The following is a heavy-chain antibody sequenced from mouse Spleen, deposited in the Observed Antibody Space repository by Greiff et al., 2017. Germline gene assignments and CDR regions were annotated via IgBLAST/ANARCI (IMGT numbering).Heavy chain of an antibody. J-gene: IGHJ2*01. CDR1: GYTFTSYG. V-gene: IGHV1-81*01. CDR3: ARGGDSYYTHDDGGY. D-gene: IGHD2-12*01. CDR2: IYPRSGNT. Sequence: QVQLQQSGAELARPGASVKLSCKASGYTFTSYGISWVKQRTGQGLEWIGEIYPRSGNTYYNEKFKGKATLTADKSSSTAYMELRSLTSEDSAVYFCARGGDSYYTHDDGGYWGQGTTLTVSS.